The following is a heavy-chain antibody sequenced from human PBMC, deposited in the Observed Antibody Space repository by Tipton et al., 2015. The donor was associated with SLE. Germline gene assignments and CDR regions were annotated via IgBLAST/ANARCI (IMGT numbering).Heavy chain of an antibody. V-gene: IGHV4-39*07. J-gene: IGHJ4*02. Sequence: TLSLTCTVSGGSISSSGYYWVWIRQPPGKGLEWIETIFETGTTLYNPSLVTRVTMSMDASKNQFSLKVNSVTAADTAVYLCARLSGGSYYGGYYFDYWGQGTLVAVSS. D-gene: IGHD1-26*01. CDR1: GGSISSSGYY. CDR3: ARLSGGSYYGGYYFDY. CDR2: IFETGTT.